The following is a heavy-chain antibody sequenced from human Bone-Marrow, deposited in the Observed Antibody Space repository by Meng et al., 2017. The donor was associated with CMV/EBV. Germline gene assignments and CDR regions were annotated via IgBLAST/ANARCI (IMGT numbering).Heavy chain of an antibody. V-gene: IGHV1-2*02. Sequence: ASVKVSCKASGYTFTGYYMHWVRQAPGQGLEWMGWINPNSGGTNYAQKFQGRVTITSDESTSTAYMELSSLRSEDTAVYYCARGAGRYSGYEKYYYYGMAVWGRGNTVNFAS. J-gene: IGHJ6*02. CDR1: GYTFTGYY. CDR2: INPNSGGT. CDR3: ARGAGRYSGYEKYYYYGMAV. D-gene: IGHD5-12*01.